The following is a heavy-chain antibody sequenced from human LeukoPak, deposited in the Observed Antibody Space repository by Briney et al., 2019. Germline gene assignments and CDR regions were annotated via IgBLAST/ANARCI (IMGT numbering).Heavy chain of an antibody. V-gene: IGHV1-18*01. CDR2: ISTNSDIR. CDR3: ARDWDAMNNCFDL. J-gene: IGHJ5*02. Sequence: ASVKVSCKASGYTFTNYGISWVRQAPGQGLEWMGWISTNSDIRTYAQTLQGRFTMTTDTATTTAYMELNNLTFDDTAVYYCARDWDAMNNCFDLLGQGILVTVSS. CDR1: GYTFTNYG. D-gene: IGHD1-26*01.